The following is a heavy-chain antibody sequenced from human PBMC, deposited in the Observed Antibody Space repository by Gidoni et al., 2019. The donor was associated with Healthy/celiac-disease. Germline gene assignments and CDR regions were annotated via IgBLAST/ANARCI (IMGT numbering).Heavy chain of an antibody. J-gene: IGHJ1*01. CDR2: IYYSGRT. CDR3: ARGCRGNFQP. V-gene: IGHV4-31*02. D-gene: IGHD2-8*01. CDR1: GSS. Sequence: GSSSSWIRQHPGKGLEWIGYIYYSGRTYYNPSLKSRVTISVDTSKNQFSLKLSSVTAADTAVYYCARGCRGNFQPWGQGTLVTVSS.